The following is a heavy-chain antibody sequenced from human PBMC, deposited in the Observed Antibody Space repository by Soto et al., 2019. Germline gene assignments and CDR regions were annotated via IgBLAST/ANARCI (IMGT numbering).Heavy chain of an antibody. V-gene: IGHV3-23*01. CDR2: ISNNGDTA. CDR1: GFTFSNYG. Sequence: EVQLLESGGGLLQPGGSLRLSCAASGFTFSNYGMNWVRQAPGKGLEWVSGISNNGDTANYADSVKGRFTISGDNSKNALYMQMNGLRPEDTAVYYCAKDLSRWPHYAFDSWGQGTLVTVSS. CDR3: AKDLSRWPHYAFDS. D-gene: IGHD4-17*01. J-gene: IGHJ5*01.